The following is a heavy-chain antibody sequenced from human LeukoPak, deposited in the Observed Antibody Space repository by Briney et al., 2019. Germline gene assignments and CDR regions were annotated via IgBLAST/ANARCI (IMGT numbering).Heavy chain of an antibody. Sequence: GGSLRLSCAASGFTFSSYAMTWVRQSPGKGLEWVSVIGSGGDTYYSDAVQGRFTVSRDNSKNTRYLQMNSLRADDTAVYYCAKYYAARSRSFDFWGQGTLVTVSS. V-gene: IGHV3-23*01. D-gene: IGHD3-10*01. J-gene: IGHJ4*02. CDR1: GFTFSSYA. CDR3: AKYYAARSRSFDF. CDR2: IGSGGDT.